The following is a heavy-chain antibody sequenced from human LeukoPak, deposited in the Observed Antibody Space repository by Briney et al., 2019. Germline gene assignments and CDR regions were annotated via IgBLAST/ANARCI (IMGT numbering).Heavy chain of an antibody. CDR3: ARDAIMDV. Sequence: GGSLRLSCVASGFTFDSYAMTWVRQAPGRGLEWVSSVTGSGTFTYYADSVKGRFTISRDNAKNSLYLQMNSLRAEDTAVYYCARDAIMDVWGKGTTVTVSS. J-gene: IGHJ6*03. CDR2: VTGSGTFT. D-gene: IGHD2-8*01. V-gene: IGHV3-23*01. CDR1: GFTFDSYA.